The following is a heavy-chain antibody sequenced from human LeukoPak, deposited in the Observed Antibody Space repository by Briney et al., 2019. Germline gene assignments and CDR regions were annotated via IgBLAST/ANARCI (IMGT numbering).Heavy chain of an antibody. CDR1: GFTFSSYS. V-gene: IGHV3-21*01. Sequence: KSGGSLRLSCAASGFTFSSYSMNWVRQAPGKGLEWVSSISSSSSYIYYADSVKGRFTISRDNAKNSLYLQMNSLRAEDTAVYYCARDYSSGWPFDYWGQGTLVTVSS. CDR2: ISSSSSYI. J-gene: IGHJ4*02. D-gene: IGHD6-19*01. CDR3: ARDYSSGWPFDY.